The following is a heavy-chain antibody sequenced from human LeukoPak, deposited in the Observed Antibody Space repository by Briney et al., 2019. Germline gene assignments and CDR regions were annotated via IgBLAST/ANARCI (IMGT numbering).Heavy chain of an antibody. D-gene: IGHD3-10*01. CDR2: ISYDGSNK. CDR1: GFTFSSYG. Sequence: PGGSLRLSCAASGFTFSSYGMHWVRQAPGKGPEWVAVISYDGSNKYYADSVKGRFTISRDNSKNTLYLQMNSLRAEDTAVYYCAKSLGLPSGTIHSGDYWGQGTLVTVSS. V-gene: IGHV3-30*18. CDR3: AKSLGLPSGTIHSGDY. J-gene: IGHJ4*02.